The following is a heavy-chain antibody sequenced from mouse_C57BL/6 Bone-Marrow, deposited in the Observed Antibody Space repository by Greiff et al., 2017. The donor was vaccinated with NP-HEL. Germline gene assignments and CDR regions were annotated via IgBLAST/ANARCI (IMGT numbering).Heavy chain of an antibody. V-gene: IGHV1-82*01. J-gene: IGHJ2*01. CDR1: GYAFSSSW. D-gene: IGHD2-5*01. Sequence: VQLQESGPELVKPGASVKISCKASGYAFSSSWMHWVKQRPGKGLEWIGRIYPGDGDTNYNGKFKGKATLTADKSTSTAYMQLSSLTSEDSTVYSSARYVYSNYERGDYWGQGTTLTVSS. CDR3: ARYVYSNYERGDY. CDR2: IYPGDGDT.